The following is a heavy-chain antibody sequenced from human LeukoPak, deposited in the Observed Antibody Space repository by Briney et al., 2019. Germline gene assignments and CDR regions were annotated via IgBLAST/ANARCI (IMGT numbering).Heavy chain of an antibody. Sequence: ASVKVSCKASGGTFSSYAISWVRQAPGQGLEWMGRIIPIFGIANYAQKFQGRVTITADKSTSTAYMELSSLRSEDTAVYYCEALDASSGRLWGQGTLVTVSS. CDR3: EALDASSGRL. D-gene: IGHD6-19*01. CDR1: GGTFSSYA. CDR2: IIPIFGIA. V-gene: IGHV1-69*04. J-gene: IGHJ4*02.